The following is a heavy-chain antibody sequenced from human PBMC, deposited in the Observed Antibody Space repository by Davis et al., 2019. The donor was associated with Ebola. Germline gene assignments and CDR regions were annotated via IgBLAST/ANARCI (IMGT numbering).Heavy chain of an antibody. V-gene: IGHV3-48*02. Sequence: GESLKISCAASEFTFSDHSMNWVRQAPGKGLDWISYISGGSRTIYYADSVKGRFTISRDNARNSLYLQMNSLRDGDTGVYYCARPGRSTWPGYWGRGTLVTVSS. CDR3: ARPGRSTWPGY. CDR1: EFTFSDHS. CDR2: ISGGSRTI. J-gene: IGHJ4*02. D-gene: IGHD2-2*01.